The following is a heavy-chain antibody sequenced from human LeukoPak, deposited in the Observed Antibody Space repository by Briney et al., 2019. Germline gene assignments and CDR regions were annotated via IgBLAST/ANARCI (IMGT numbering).Heavy chain of an antibody. J-gene: IGHJ6*03. V-gene: IGHV3-21*01. CDR2: ISSSSSYI. CDR3: ARGQAAEGYYMDV. D-gene: IGHD6-13*01. CDR1: GFTFSSYS. Sequence: GGSLRLSCAASGFTFSSYSMNWVRQAPGKGLEWVSSISSSSSYIYYADSVKGRFTTSRDNAKNSLYLQMNSLRAEDTAVYYCARGQAAEGYYMDVWGKGTTVTFSS.